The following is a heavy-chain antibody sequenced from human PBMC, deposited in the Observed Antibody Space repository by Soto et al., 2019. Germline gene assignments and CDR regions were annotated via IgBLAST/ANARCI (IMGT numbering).Heavy chain of an antibody. J-gene: IGHJ6*02. CDR3: ARVGGSSWYQTYYYYYGMDV. V-gene: IGHV3-33*01. CDR2: IWYDGSNK. Sequence: GGSLRLSCAASGFTFSSYGMHWVRQAPGKGLEWEAVIWYDGSNKYYADSVKGRFTISRDNSKSTLYLQMNSLRAEDTAVYYCARVGGSSWYQTYYYYYGMDVWGQGTTVTVSS. CDR1: GFTFSSYG. D-gene: IGHD6-13*01.